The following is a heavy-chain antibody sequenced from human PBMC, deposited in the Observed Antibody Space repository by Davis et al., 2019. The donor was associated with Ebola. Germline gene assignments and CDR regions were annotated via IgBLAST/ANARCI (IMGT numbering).Heavy chain of an antibody. CDR3: ARLYRIAAAPLFDY. CDR2: IYYSGST. CDR1: GGSISSGDYY. Sequence: SETLSLTCTVSGGSISSGDYYWSWIRQPPGKGLEWIGYIYYSGSTYYNPSLKSRVTISVDTSKNQFSLKLSSVTAADTAVYYCARLYRIAAAPLFDYWGQGTLVTVSS. J-gene: IGHJ4*02. D-gene: IGHD6-13*01. V-gene: IGHV4-30-4*01.